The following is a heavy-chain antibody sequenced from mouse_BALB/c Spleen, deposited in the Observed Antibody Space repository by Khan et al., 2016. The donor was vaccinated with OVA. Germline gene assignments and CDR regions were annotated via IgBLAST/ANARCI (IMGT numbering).Heavy chain of an antibody. D-gene: IGHD2-10*02. J-gene: IGHJ4*01. V-gene: IGHV2-6-5*01. CDR2: IWGGGST. CDR1: GFSLTDYG. Sequence: QVQLKESGPGLVAPSQSLSITCTVSGFSLTDYGVSWIRQPPGKGLEWLGVIWGGGSTYYNSALRSKLTIRKDNSKSQVFLKMNSLQTEDTAMYYGARGVCAYYFALDYWGQGTSVTVSS. CDR3: ARGVCAYYFALDY.